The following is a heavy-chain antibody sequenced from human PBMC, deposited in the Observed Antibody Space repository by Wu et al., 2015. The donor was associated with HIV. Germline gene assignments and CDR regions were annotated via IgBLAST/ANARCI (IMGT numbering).Heavy chain of an antibody. CDR3: ARVPREINSSVWFGRAVYYYYGMDV. J-gene: IGHJ6*02. CDR2: IIPIFGTA. D-gene: IGHD3-10*01. V-gene: IGHV1-69*13. Sequence: QVQLVQSGAEVKKPGSSVKVSCKASGGTFSSYAISWVRQAPGQGLEWMGRIIPIFGTANYAQKFQGRVTITADESTSTAYMELSSLRSEDTAVYYCARVPREINSSVWFGRAVYYYYGMDVWGQG. CDR1: GGTFSSYA.